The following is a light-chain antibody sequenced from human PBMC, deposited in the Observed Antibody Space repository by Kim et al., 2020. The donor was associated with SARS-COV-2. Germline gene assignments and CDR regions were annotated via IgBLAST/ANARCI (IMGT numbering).Light chain of an antibody. J-gene: IGKJ2*03. CDR2: GST. V-gene: IGKV3-20*01. CDR3: QQYGGSPPYS. CDR1: QSVTNKNY. Sequence: PGERAHPSRLVRQSVTNKNYLAWYQQKPGPAPRPPLYGSTSRGTGIPDRFRGSGSGTDFIPTLRRLELEDFAVYYCQQYGGSPPYSFGQGTKLEI.